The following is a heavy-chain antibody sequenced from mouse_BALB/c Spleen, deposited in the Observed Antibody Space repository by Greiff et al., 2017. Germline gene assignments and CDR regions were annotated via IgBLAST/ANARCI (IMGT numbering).Heavy chain of an antibody. CDR1: GFTFSDYY. D-gene: IGHD1-1*01. CDR2: ISDGGSYT. CDR3: ARGGSSHFDY. J-gene: IGHJ2*01. V-gene: IGHV5-4*02. Sequence: EVQGVESGGGLVKPGGSLKLSCAASGFTFSDYYMYWVRQTPEKRLEWVATISDGGSYTYYPDSVKGRFTISRDNAKNNLYLQMSSLKSEDTAMYYCARGGSSHFDYWGQGTTLTVSS.